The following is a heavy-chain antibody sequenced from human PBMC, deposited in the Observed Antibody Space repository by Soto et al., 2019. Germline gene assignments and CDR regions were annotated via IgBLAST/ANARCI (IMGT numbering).Heavy chain of an antibody. J-gene: IGHJ4*02. CDR1: GFTFSNAW. D-gene: IGHD2-2*01. CDR2: IQRQTDCGTT. Sequence: PRGSLRLSCAAPGFTFSNAWMSLVRLAPGKALEWVGRIQRQTDCGTTDYAAPVKGSFTISSDDSKNTLYLQMNSLKTEDTAVYYCIGAESPETAYFQLYWARGTSVTVSS. CDR3: IGAESPETAYFQLY. V-gene: IGHV3-15*01.